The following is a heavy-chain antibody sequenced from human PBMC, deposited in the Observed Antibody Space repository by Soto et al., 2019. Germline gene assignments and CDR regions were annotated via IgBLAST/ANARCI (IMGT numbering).Heavy chain of an antibody. CDR3: AHSTSTRHYDFWSGPLPAV. J-gene: IGHJ6*02. Sequence: SGPTLVNPTQTLTLTCTFSGFSLSTSGVGVGWIRQPPGKALEWLALIYWDDDKRYSPSLKSRLTITKDTSKNQVVLTMTNMDPVDTATYYCAHSTSTRHYDFWSGPLPAVWGQGTTVTVSS. D-gene: IGHD3-3*01. CDR1: GFSLSTSGVG. CDR2: IYWDDDK. V-gene: IGHV2-5*02.